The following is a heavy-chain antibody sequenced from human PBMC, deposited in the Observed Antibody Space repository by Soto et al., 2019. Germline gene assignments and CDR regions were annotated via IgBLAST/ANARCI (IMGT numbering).Heavy chain of an antibody. Sequence: QVQLVQSGAEVKKPGSSVKVSCKASGGTFSSYAISWVRQAPGPGLEWMGGIIPIFGTANYPQKVQGRVRITADESRSTAYMERSSLRSEDTAVYYCARGNDSSGYYFLQVYYFDYWGQGTLVTVSS. V-gene: IGHV1-69*01. CDR3: ARGNDSSGYYFLQVYYFDY. D-gene: IGHD3-22*01. CDR1: GGTFSSYA. J-gene: IGHJ4*02. CDR2: IIPIFGTA.